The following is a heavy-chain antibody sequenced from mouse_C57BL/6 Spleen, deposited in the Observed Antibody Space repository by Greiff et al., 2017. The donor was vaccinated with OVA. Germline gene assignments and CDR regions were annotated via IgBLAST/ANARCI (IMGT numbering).Heavy chain of an antibody. CDR2: ISYSGST. Sequence: EVKLQESGPGMVKPSQSLSLTCTVTGYSITSGYDWHWIRHFPGNKLEWMGYISYSGSTNYNPSLKSRISITHDTSKNHFFLKLNSVTTEDTATYYCARDYYGDWYFDVWGTGTTVTVSS. D-gene: IGHD1-1*01. V-gene: IGHV3-1*01. CDR3: ARDYYGDWYFDV. CDR1: GYSITSGYD. J-gene: IGHJ1*03.